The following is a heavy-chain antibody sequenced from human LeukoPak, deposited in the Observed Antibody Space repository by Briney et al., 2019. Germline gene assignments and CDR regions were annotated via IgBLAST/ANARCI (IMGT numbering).Heavy chain of an antibody. CDR2: ISGNGGNT. D-gene: IGHD2-2*01. V-gene: IGHV3-23*01. CDR3: VKDKSSSSNVALPAVVRPHYYYYYGMDV. J-gene: IGHJ6*02. CDR1: GFTFSTFA. Sequence: PGGSLRLSCAASGFTFSTFAMSWVRQAPGKGLEWVSGISGNGGNTYYADSVRGRFTISRDNSKNTMALQMSSLRADDTAMYYCVKDKSSSSNVALPAVVRPHYYYYYGMDVWGQGTTVIVSS.